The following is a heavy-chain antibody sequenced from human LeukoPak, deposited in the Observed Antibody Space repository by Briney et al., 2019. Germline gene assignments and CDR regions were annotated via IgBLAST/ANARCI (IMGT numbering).Heavy chain of an antibody. CDR3: AGSSVERQQLARFDY. D-gene: IGHD6-13*01. V-gene: IGHV1-46*01. CDR1: GYTFISYY. CDR2: INLCGGGT. Sequence: ASVKVSCKASGYTFISYYMHWVRQAPGRGLEWMGIINLCGGGTSHAQKFQGRVTMSRDTSTSTVYMELSSLRSEDTAVYYCAGSSVERQQLARFDYWGQGTLVTVSS. J-gene: IGHJ4*02.